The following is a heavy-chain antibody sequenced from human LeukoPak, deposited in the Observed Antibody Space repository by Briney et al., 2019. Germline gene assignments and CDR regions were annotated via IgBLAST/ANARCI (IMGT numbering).Heavy chain of an antibody. CDR1: GFTFSSYS. J-gene: IGHJ4*02. CDR2: ISSSSSYI. V-gene: IGHV3-21*01. Sequence: GGSLRLSCAASGFTFSSYSMNWVRQAPGKGLEWVSSISSSSSYIYYADSVKGRFTISRDNAKNSLYLQMNSLRAEDTAVCYCAGDLWTAAGVFDYWGQGTLVTVSS. D-gene: IGHD6-13*01. CDR3: AGDLWTAAGVFDY.